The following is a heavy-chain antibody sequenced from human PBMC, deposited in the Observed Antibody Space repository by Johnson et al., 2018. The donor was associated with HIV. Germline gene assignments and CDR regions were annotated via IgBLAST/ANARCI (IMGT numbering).Heavy chain of an antibody. Sequence: QVQLVESGGGVVQPGRSLRLSCAASGFTFSSYAMHWVRQAPGKGLEWVAVISYDGSNKYYADSVTGRFTISRDNSKNTLYLQMNSLRAEDTAVYYCARPTDPDSSGYFVIDAFDIWGQGTMVTVSS. J-gene: IGHJ3*02. CDR3: ARPTDPDSSGYFVIDAFDI. CDR2: ISYDGSNK. V-gene: IGHV3-30*04. CDR1: GFTFSSYA. D-gene: IGHD3-22*01.